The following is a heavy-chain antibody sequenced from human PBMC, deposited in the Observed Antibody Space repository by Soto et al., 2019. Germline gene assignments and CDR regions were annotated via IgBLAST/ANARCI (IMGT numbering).Heavy chain of an antibody. Sequence: XGSLRLSCAASGFTFSSYCMHWVRQAPGKGLEWVAVIWYDGSNKHYADPVKGRFTISRDNSKNTLSLQMNSLRAEDTAIYYCARDIDWYSNSSGFDNWGQGTLVTVSS. CDR3: ARDIDWYSNSSGFDN. V-gene: IGHV3-33*01. D-gene: IGHD1-26*01. CDR2: IWYDGSNK. CDR1: GFTFSSYC. J-gene: IGHJ4*02.